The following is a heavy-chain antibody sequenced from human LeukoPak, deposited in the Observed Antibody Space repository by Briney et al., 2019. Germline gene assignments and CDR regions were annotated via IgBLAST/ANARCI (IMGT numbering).Heavy chain of an antibody. CDR2: INAGNGNT. CDR1: GYTFTSYA. J-gene: IGHJ4*02. Sequence: GASVKVSCKASGYTFTSYAMHWVRQAPGQRLEWMGWINAGNGNTKYSQKFQGRVTITRDTSASTAYMELSSLRSEDTAVYYCATGYCSSTSCYYFDYWGQGTLVTVSS. V-gene: IGHV1-3*01. CDR3: ATGYCSSTSCYYFDY. D-gene: IGHD2-2*01.